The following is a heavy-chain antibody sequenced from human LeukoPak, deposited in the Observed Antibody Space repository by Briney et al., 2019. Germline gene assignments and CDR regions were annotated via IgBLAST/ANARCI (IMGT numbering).Heavy chain of an antibody. CDR2: IIPILGIA. D-gene: IGHD2-15*01. CDR1: GGTFSSYT. V-gene: IGHV1-69*02. J-gene: IGHJ4*02. CDR3: ARGGMRGSFDY. Sequence: SVKVSCKASGGTFSSYTISWVRQAPGQGLEWMGRIIPILGIANYAQKFQGRVTITADKSTSTAYMELSSLRSEDTAVYYCARGGMRGSFDYWGQGTLVTVSS.